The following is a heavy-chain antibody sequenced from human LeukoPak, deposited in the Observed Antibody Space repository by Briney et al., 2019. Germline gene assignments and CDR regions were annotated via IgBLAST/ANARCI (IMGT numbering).Heavy chain of an antibody. CDR1: GFTFSSYA. CDR3: AKDPNGGNSVRS. D-gene: IGHD4-23*01. Sequence: GGSLRLSCAASGFTFSSYAMSWVRQAPGKGLEWVSGISGSGDNTYYADSVKGRFTISRDNSKNTLYVQVNSLGTEDTAAYYCAKDPNGGNSVRSWGQGTLVTVSS. J-gene: IGHJ4*02. CDR2: ISGSGDNT. V-gene: IGHV3-23*01.